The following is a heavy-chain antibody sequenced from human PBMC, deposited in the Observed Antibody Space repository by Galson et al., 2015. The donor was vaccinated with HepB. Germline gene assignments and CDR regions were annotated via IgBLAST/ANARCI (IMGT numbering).Heavy chain of an antibody. CDR2: LSSSGGNT. CDR1: GFSFTSYA. Sequence: SLRVSCAAYGFSFTSYAMSWVRQAPRKGLEWVSSLSSSGGNTYYADYVKGRFTISRDSSENTLYLQMNSLRAEDTALYYCAKEVSLGAAAGRWEFYYGMDVWGQGTTVTVSS. CDR3: AKEVSLGAAAGRWEFYYGMDV. V-gene: IGHV3-23*01. J-gene: IGHJ6*02. D-gene: IGHD1-26*01.